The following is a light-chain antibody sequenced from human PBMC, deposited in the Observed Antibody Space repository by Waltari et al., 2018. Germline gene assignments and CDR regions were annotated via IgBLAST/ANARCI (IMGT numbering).Light chain of an antibody. J-gene: IGKJ1*01. V-gene: IGKV1-12*01. CDR3: QQVDSFPRT. CDR2: DAS. CDR1: QDISSR. Sequence: DIQMTQSPSSVSASVGDRVTLTCRASQDISSRLAWYQQKPGKAPKLLIYDASSLHSGVPSRFSGSGSGTEFTLTISSLQPEDFATYYCQQVDSFPRTFGQGTKVEVK.